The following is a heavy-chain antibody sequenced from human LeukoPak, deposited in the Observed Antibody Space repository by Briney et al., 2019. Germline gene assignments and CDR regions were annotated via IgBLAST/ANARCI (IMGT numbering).Heavy chain of an antibody. CDR3: ARGRSFRIQLWFPRYFDY. CDR1: GGSFSGYY. D-gene: IGHD5-18*01. V-gene: IGHV4-34*01. J-gene: IGHJ4*02. CDR2: INHSGST. Sequence: SETLSLTCAVYGGSFSGYYWSWIRQPPGKGLERIGEINHSGSTNYNPSLKSRVTISVDTSKNQFSLKLSSVTAADTAVYYCARGRSFRIQLWFPRYFDYWGQGTLVTVSS.